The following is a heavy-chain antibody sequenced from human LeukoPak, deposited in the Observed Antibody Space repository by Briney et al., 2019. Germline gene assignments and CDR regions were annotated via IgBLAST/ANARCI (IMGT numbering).Heavy chain of an antibody. CDR2: MNPNSGNT. Sequence: ASVKVSCKASGGTFSSYAISWVRQAPGQGLEWMGWMNPNSGNTGYAQKFQGRVTITRNTSISTAYMELNSLRSEDTAVYYCARGLRLPTRARYYYYYMDVWGKGTTVTVSS. J-gene: IGHJ6*03. CDR3: ARGLRLPTRARYYYYYMDV. V-gene: IGHV1-8*03. CDR1: GGTFSSYA.